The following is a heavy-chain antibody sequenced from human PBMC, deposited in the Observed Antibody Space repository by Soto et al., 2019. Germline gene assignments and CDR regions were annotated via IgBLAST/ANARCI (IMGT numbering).Heavy chain of an antibody. CDR3: ARGPYGSGTSGWYFDL. Sequence: QVQLVESGGGVVQPGRSLRLSCAASGFTFSSYGMHWVRQAPGKGLEWAAVIWYDGSNKYYADSVKGRFTISRDNSKNTLYLQMNSLRAEDTAVYYCARGPYGSGTSGWYFDLWGRGTLVTVSS. CDR1: GFTFSSYG. CDR2: IWYDGSNK. V-gene: IGHV3-33*01. J-gene: IGHJ2*01. D-gene: IGHD3-10*01.